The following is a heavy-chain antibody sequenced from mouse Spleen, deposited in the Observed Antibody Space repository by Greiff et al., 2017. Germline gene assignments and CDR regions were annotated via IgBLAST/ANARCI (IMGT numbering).Heavy chain of an antibody. J-gene: IGHJ1*01. V-gene: IGHV3-6*01. CDR1: GYSITSGYY. Sequence: DVQLQESGPGLVKPSQSLSLTCSVTGYSITSGYYWNWIRQFPGNKLEWMGYISYDGSNNYNPSLKNRISITRDTSKNQFFLKLNSVTTEDTATYYCARDRTKNWYFDVWGAGTTVTVSS. CDR3: ARDRTKNWYFDV. D-gene: IGHD1-3*01. CDR2: ISYDGSN.